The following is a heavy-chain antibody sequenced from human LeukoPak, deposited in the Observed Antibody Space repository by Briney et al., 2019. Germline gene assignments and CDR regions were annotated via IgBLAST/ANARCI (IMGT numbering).Heavy chain of an antibody. CDR1: GFTFSSYD. CDR3: ARVGDSSGSYDY. J-gene: IGHJ4*02. D-gene: IGHD3-22*01. V-gene: IGHV3-13*01. Sequence: GGFLRHSCAASGFTFSSYDMHWVRQATGKGLEWVSAIGTAGDTYYPGSVKGRFTISRENAKNSLYLQMNSLRAGDTAVYYCARVGDSSGSYDYWGQGTLVTVSS. CDR2: IGTAGDT.